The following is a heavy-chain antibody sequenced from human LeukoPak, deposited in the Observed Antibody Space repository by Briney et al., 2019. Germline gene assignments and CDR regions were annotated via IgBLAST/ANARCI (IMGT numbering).Heavy chain of an antibody. CDR2: IYYSGST. J-gene: IGHJ3*02. Sequence: SETLSLTCTVSGGSISSSSYYWGWIRQPPGKGLEWIGSIYYSGSTYYNPSLKSRVTTSVDTSKNQFSLKLSSVTAADTAVYYCARLITYDSSGYYPDAFDIWGQGTMVTVSS. CDR1: GGSISSSSYY. D-gene: IGHD3-22*01. CDR3: ARLITYDSSGYYPDAFDI. V-gene: IGHV4-39*01.